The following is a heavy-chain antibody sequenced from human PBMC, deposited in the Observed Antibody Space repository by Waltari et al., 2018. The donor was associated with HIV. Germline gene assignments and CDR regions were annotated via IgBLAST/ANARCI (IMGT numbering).Heavy chain of an antibody. J-gene: IGHJ4*02. V-gene: IGHV3-48*01. Sequence: EVQLVESGGGLVQPGGSLGLSCAASGFTFTSYGMTWVGQAPGEGLDGVSFWSESSRHIYYADSVKGRVTISRDNAKNSLYLQMNSLRAEDTAVYYGARETYYYDSSGPYFDYWGQGTLVTVSS. D-gene: IGHD3-22*01. CDR2: WSESSRHI. CDR1: GFTFTSYG. CDR3: ARETYYYDSSGPYFDY.